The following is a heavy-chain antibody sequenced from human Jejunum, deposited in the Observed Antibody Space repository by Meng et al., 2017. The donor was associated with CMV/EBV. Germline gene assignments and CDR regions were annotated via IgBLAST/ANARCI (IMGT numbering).Heavy chain of an antibody. CDR1: GASIRPSS. CDR2: IFSNGTT. J-gene: IGHJ4*02. Sequence: LSCPSSGASIRPSSWSWIRQSPVKGLEWLGYIFSNGTTHYNPSLKSRLTLSIDTSKRQYSLSLNSVTAADTAVYFCARDSGVSYWGQGTLVTVSS. V-gene: IGHV4-59*13. D-gene: IGHD5/OR15-5a*01. CDR3: ARDSGVSY.